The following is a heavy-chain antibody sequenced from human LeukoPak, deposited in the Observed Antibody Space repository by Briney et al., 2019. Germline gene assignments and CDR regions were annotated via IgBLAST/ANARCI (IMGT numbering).Heavy chain of an antibody. J-gene: IGHJ5*02. D-gene: IGHD4-23*01. CDR3: ARTTVVTPGWFDP. CDR2: ISAYNGNT. V-gene: IGHV1-18*01. CDR1: GYTFSSYG. Sequence: ASVKVSCKASGYTFSSYGLTWVRQAPGQGLEWMGWISAYNGNTSYAQNLQGRVTMTTDTSTSTAYMELRSLKSDDTAVYYCARTTVVTPGWFDPWGQGTLVTVSS.